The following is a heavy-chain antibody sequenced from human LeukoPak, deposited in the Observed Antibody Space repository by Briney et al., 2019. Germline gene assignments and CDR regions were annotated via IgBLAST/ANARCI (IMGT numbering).Heavy chain of an antibody. CDR3: AELGITMIGGV. Sequence: GGSLRLSCAASGFTFSSYEMNWVRQAPGKGLEWVSYISSSGSTIYYADSVKGRFTISRDHAKNSLYQQMNSLRAEDTAVYYCAELGITMIGGVWGKGTTVSISS. CDR2: ISSSGSTI. V-gene: IGHV3-48*03. J-gene: IGHJ6*04. CDR1: GFTFSSYE. D-gene: IGHD3-10*02.